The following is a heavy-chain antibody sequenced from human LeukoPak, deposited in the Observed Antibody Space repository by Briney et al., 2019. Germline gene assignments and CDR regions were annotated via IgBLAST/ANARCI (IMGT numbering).Heavy chain of an antibody. CDR1: GFTLSSYS. D-gene: IGHD1-1*01. CDR3: ARARNEDY. Sequence: GGFLRLSCAASGFTLSSYSMNWVRQAPGKGLEWVSYISSGSSTIYYADSVKGRFTISRDNAKNSLYLQMNSLRAEDTAVYYCARARNEDYWGQGTLVTVSS. V-gene: IGHV3-48*01. CDR2: ISSGSSTI. J-gene: IGHJ4*02.